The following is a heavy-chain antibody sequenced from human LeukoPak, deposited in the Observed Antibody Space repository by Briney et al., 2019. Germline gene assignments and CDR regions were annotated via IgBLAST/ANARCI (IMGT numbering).Heavy chain of an antibody. D-gene: IGHD3-22*01. J-gene: IGHJ4*02. CDR2: ISASGGHS. CDR1: GFTLNNYA. Sequence: PGGSLRLSCAASGFTLNNYAMSWVRQAPGKGLEWVAGISASGGHSYYPDSVKGRFAISRDSSKNTLYLEMNSLKVEDTAIYYCAKDDSRALDHFDYWGQGTVVTVSS. CDR3: AKDDSRALDHFDY. V-gene: IGHV3-23*01.